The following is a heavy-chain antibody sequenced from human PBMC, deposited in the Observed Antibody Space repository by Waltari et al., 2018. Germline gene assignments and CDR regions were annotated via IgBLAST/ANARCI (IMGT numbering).Heavy chain of an antibody. CDR2: IKSKTDGGTT. CDR3: TTDLPSHLYYYDSSGLGAFDI. Sequence: EVQLVESGGGLVKPGGSLRLSCAASGFTFSNAWMSWVRQAPGKGLEWIGRIKSKTDGGTTDYAAPVKGRFTISRDDSKNTLYLQMNSLKTEDTAVYYCTTDLPSHLYYYDSSGLGAFDIWGQGTMVTVSS. CDR1: GFTFSNAW. D-gene: IGHD3-22*01. V-gene: IGHV3-15*01. J-gene: IGHJ3*02.